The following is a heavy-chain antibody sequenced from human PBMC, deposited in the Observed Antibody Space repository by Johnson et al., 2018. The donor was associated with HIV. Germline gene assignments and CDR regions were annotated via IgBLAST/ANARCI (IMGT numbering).Heavy chain of an antibody. CDR3: AREALPRGLQSSFGGAFDI. Sequence: QVQLVESGGGVVQPGRSLRLSCAASGFTFSSYAMHWVRQAPAKGLEWVAVISYDGSNKYYAASVTGRFTIANENAKNSLYLQMNSLRAEDTALYYCAREALPRGLQSSFGGAFDIWGQGTMVTVSS. CDR2: ISYDGSNK. CDR1: GFTFSSYA. D-gene: IGHD4-23*01. V-gene: IGHV3-30*04. J-gene: IGHJ3*02.